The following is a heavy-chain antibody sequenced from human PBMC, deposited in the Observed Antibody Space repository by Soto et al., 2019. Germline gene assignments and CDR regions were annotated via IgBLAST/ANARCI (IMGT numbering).Heavy chain of an antibody. Sequence: EVQLLEAGGGLVRPGGSLKLSCAASGFMFGAHWMHWVRQGPDKGLVYVARINLDGTKTNYADFVEGRFTISRDNAKKTLYLEMNSLRGDDSAVYFCARELVHGYLDLWGQGDLVTVSS. V-gene: IGHV3-74*01. CDR1: GFMFGAHW. D-gene: IGHD2-8*02. J-gene: IGHJ5*02. CDR3: ARELVHGYLDL. CDR2: INLDGTKT.